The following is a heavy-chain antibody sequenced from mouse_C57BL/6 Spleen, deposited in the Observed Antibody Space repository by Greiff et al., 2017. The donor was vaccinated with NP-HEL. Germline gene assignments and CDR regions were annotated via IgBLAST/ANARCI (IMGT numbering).Heavy chain of an antibody. J-gene: IGHJ1*03. CDR1: GYTFTSYW. V-gene: IGHV1-50*01. Sequence: QVQLQQPGAELVKPGASVKLSCKASGYTFTSYWLQWLKQRPGQGLEWIGEIDPSDSYTNYNQKFKGKATLTVDTSSSTAYMQLSSLTSEDSAVYYCARKGGSSSWYFDVWGTGTTVTVSS. D-gene: IGHD1-1*01. CDR3: ARKGGSSSWYFDV. CDR2: IDPSDSYT.